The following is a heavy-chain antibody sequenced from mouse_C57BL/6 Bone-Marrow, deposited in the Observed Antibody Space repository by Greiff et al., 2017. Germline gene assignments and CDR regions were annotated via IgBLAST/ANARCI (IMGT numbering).Heavy chain of an antibody. D-gene: IGHD2-3*01. V-gene: IGHV6-6*01. CDR3: TRGDGYPFAY. Sequence: EVHLVESGGGLVQPGGSMKLSCAASGFTFSDAWMDWVRQSPEKGLEWVAEIRNKANNHATYYAESVKGRLTISRDDSKSSVYLQMNSLRAEDTGIYYCTRGDGYPFAYWGQGTLVTVSA. CDR1: GFTFSDAW. J-gene: IGHJ3*01. CDR2: IRNKANNHAT.